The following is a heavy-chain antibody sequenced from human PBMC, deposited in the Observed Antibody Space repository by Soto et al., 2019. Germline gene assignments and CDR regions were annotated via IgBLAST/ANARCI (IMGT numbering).Heavy chain of an antibody. V-gene: IGHV3-21*01. D-gene: IGHD3-9*01. Sequence: GGSLRLSCAASGFTFSSYSMNWVRQAPGKGLEWVSSISSSSSYIYYADSVKGRFTISRDNAKNSLYLQMNSLRAEDTAVYYCAGSYEFWSGYSMTENYDILTGSDDYWGEGT. CDR3: AGSYEFWSGYSMTENYDILTGSDDY. J-gene: IGHJ4*02. CDR1: GFTFSSYS. CDR2: ISSSSSYI.